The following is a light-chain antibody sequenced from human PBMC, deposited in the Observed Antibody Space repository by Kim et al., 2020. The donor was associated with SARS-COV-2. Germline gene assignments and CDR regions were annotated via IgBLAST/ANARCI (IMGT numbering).Light chain of an antibody. J-gene: IGKJ4*01. V-gene: IGKV1-9*01. CDR1: QDIRRY. Sequence: ASVGNRVTIACRARQDIRRYLAWYQQTPGKAPRHLIYAASALRSGVPSRFIGSGSGTEITLTIDSLRPEDFATYYCQQLDDYPRAFGGRTKVDIK. CDR3: QQLDDYPRA. CDR2: AAS.